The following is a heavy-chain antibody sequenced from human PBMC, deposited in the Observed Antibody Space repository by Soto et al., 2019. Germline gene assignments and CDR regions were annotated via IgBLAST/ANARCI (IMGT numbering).Heavy chain of an antibody. Sequence: ASVKVSCKASGYTFTSYGISWVRQAPGQGLEWMGWISAYNGNTNYAQKLQGTVTMTIDTSTSTASMELRSLRSDDTAVYYCARALLGAPLYHAAFDIWGQGTMVTVSS. D-gene: IGHD3-10*01. CDR1: GYTFTSYG. V-gene: IGHV1-18*01. J-gene: IGHJ3*02. CDR2: ISAYNGNT. CDR3: ARALLGAPLYHAAFDI.